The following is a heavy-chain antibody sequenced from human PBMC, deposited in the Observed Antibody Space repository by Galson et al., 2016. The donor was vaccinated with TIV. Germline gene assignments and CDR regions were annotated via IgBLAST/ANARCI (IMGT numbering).Heavy chain of an antibody. Sequence: QSGAEVKKPGESLKISCKGSGYTFTNYWIVWVRQMPGKGLEWMGIIYPRDSQTGYSPSFQGQVTMSADKSISTAYLQWSSLKASDTAIYYCARDAPVSQYHSSGYLPASYNYYAMDVWGQGTTVTVSS. CDR3: ARDAPVSQYHSSGYLPASYNYYAMDV. V-gene: IGHV5-51*01. CDR1: GYTFTNYW. J-gene: IGHJ6*02. CDR2: IYPRDSQT. D-gene: IGHD3-22*01.